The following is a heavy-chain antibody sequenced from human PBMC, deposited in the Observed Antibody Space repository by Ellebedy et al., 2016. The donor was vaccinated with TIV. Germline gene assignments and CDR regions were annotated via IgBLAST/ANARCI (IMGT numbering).Heavy chain of an antibody. CDR1: GFTFSSYW. V-gene: IGHV3-74*01. CDR2: INSDGSST. D-gene: IGHD1-26*01. J-gene: IGHJ6*02. Sequence: PGGSLRLSCAASGFTFSSYWMHWVRQAPGKGLVWVSRINSDGSSTSYADSVKGRFTISRDNAKNTLYLQMNSLRAEDTAVYYCARGDSGSYYQDYYYGMDVWGQGTTVTVSS. CDR3: ARGDSGSYYQDYYYGMDV.